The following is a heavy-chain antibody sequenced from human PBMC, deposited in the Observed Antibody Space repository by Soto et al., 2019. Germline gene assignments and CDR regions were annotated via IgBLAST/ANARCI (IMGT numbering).Heavy chain of an antibody. CDR1: DFHFNTAW. CDR2: ISGSGGST. J-gene: IGHJ4*02. CDR3: AKNAFGWSRETDY. Sequence: GGSQRLSCVVSDFHFNTAWINWVRQATGKGLEWVSAISGSGGSTYYADSVKGRFTISRDNSKNTLYLQMNSLRAEDTAVYYCAKNAFGWSRETDYWGQGTLVTVSS. V-gene: IGHV3-23*01. D-gene: IGHD3-10*01.